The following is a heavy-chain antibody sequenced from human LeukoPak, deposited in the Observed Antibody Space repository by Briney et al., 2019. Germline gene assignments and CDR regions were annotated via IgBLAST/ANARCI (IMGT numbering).Heavy chain of an antibody. Sequence: SETLSLTCAVYGGSFSGYYWSWIRQPPGKGLEWIGEINHSGSTNYNPSLKSRVTISVDTSKNQFSLELSSVTAADTAVYYCASGSYYGKGYYFDYWGQGTLVTVSS. V-gene: IGHV4-34*01. D-gene: IGHD1-26*01. CDR1: GGSFSGYY. CDR3: ASGSYYGKGYYFDY. J-gene: IGHJ4*02. CDR2: INHSGST.